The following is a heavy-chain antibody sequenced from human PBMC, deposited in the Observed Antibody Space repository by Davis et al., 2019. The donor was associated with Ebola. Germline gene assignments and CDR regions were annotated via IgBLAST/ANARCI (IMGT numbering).Heavy chain of an antibody. D-gene: IGHD5-18*01. Sequence: SETLSLTCAVSGGSISSYYWSWIRQPPGKGLEWIGYIYYSGSTNYNPSLKSRVTISVDTSKNQFSLKLSSVTAADTAVYYCARDAGYSYGFDYWGQGTLVTVSS. J-gene: IGHJ4*02. V-gene: IGHV4-59*12. CDR3: ARDAGYSYGFDY. CDR2: IYYSGST. CDR1: GGSISSYY.